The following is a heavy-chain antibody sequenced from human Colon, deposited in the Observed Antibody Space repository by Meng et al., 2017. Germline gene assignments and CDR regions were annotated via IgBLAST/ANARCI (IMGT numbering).Heavy chain of an antibody. J-gene: IGHJ4*02. V-gene: IGHV3-74*01. CDR1: GFTFSNYK. Sequence: GESLKISCAASGFTFSNYKMHWVRQAPGKGLVWVSRINSDGTTTTYADSVRGRFTISRDNAKDTLYLQMNSLRAEDTAVYYCVRGNWGVAGDYWGQGALVTVSS. CDR2: INSDGTTT. CDR3: VRGNWGVAGDY. D-gene: IGHD7-27*01.